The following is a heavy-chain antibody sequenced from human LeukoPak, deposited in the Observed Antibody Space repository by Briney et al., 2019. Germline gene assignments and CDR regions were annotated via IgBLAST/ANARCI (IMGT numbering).Heavy chain of an antibody. CDR1: GYIFIGYY. J-gene: IGHJ3*02. CDR2: INPNSGGT. D-gene: IGHD4-17*01. CDR3: ASGRDYGDERGSFDI. V-gene: IGHV1-2*02. Sequence: ASVKVSCKASGYIFIGYYIHWVRQAPGQGLEWMGWINPNSGGTNFAQKFQGRVTMTRDTSISTAYMELSRLRSDDTAVYYCASGRDYGDERGSFDIWGQGTMVTVPS.